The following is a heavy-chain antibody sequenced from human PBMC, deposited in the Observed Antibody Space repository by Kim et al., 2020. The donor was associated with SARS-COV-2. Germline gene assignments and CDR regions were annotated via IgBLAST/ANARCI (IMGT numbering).Heavy chain of an antibody. CDR1: GGSISSGDYY. CDR2: IYYTGST. V-gene: IGHV4-30-4*01. Sequence: SETLSLTCTVSGGSISSGDYYWSWICQPPGKGLEWIGYIYYTGSTYYNPSLKSRLTISLDTSKNQFSLKLSSVTAADTAVYYCARDLSIAAGGMDVWGQGTTVSVSS. J-gene: IGHJ6*02. D-gene: IGHD6-25*01. CDR3: ARDLSIAAGGMDV.